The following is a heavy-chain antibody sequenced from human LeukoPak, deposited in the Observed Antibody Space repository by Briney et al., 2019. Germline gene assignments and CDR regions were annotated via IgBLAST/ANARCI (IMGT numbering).Heavy chain of an antibody. CDR2: ISGSDGTT. Sequence: GGSLRLSCAASGCTFSSYAMGWVRQAPGKGPEWVSGISGSDGTTHYADSVKGRFTISRDNSKNTLSLQMHSLRAEDAAVYYCAKRLWSTSGAYSPFDYWGQGTLVTVFS. CDR3: AKRLWSTSGAYSPFDY. V-gene: IGHV3-23*01. CDR1: GCTFSSYA. J-gene: IGHJ4*02. D-gene: IGHD3-10*01.